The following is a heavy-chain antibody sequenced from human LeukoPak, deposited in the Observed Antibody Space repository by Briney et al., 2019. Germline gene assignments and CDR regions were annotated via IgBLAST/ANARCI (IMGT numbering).Heavy chain of an antibody. D-gene: IGHD6-13*01. J-gene: IGHJ5*02. CDR3: AREDSSSWYGGNWFDP. CDR1: GYTFTSYD. CDR2: MNPNSGNT. V-gene: IGHV1-8*01. Sequence: ASVKVSCKASGYTFTSYDINWVRQATGQGLEWMGWMNPNSGNTGYAQKFQGGVTMTRNTSISTAYMELSSLRSEDTAVYYCAREDSSSWYGGNWFDPWGQGTLVTVSS.